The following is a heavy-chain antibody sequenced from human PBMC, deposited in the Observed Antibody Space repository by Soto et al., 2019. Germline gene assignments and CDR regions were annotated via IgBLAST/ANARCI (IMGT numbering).Heavy chain of an antibody. Sequence: QLHLVQSGAVVKKPGASVTVSCSASGYPVTAYYMHWVRQAPGRGLEWMGGINPATGAAKYKQTFQGRVTMTRDTSTSTVFMELGGLTSEDTAVFYWARGGGVGVAGSAAFDMWGQGTLVTVSS. D-gene: IGHD3-3*01. CDR3: ARGGGVGVAGSAAFDM. V-gene: IGHV1-2*02. CDR1: GYPVTAYY. CDR2: INPATGAA. J-gene: IGHJ3*02.